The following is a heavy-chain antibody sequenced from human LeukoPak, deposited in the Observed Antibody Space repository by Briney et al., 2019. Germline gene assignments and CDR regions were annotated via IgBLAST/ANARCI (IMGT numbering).Heavy chain of an antibody. CDR2: IRFTGRYK. D-gene: IGHD5-24*01. Sequence: GGSLRLSGAASGFTFSSNSRNWDRQAPGRGLEWGSYIRFTGRYKYQADQGKGRFTISRDDPKNLLSPQMISLRLEDTAVYYCARAGPRRDGYNSDSWGQGTLFTVPS. CDR1: GFTFSSNS. V-gene: IGHV3-21*01. CDR3: ARAGPRRDGYNSDS. J-gene: IGHJ4*02.